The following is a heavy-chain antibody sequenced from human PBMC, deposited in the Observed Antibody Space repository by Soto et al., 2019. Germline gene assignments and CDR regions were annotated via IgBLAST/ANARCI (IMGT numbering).Heavy chain of an antibody. Sequence: GGSLRLSCAASEFTFSSYSMNWVRQAPGKGLERVSSISSSSSYIYYADSVKGRFTISRDNAKNSLYLQMNSLRAEDTAVYYCARDLSDHYYYYGMDVWGQGTTVTVSS. D-gene: IGHD1-26*01. CDR3: ARDLSDHYYYYGMDV. CDR1: EFTFSSYS. CDR2: ISSSSSYI. V-gene: IGHV3-21*01. J-gene: IGHJ6*02.